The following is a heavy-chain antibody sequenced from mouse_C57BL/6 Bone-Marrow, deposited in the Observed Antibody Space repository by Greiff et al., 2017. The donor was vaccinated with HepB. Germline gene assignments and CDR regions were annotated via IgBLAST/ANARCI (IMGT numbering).Heavy chain of an antibody. CDR3: ARGDCYGSYCFDY. CDR2: IDPANGNT. Sequence: VQLQQSVAELVRPGASVKLSCTASGFNIKNTYMHWVKQRPEQGLEWIGRIDPANGNTKYAPKFQGKATITADTSSNTAYPHLSSLTSEDTAIYYCARGDCYGSYCFDYWGQGTTLTVSA. D-gene: IGHD1-1*01. J-gene: IGHJ2*01. CDR1: GFNIKNTY. V-gene: IGHV14-3*01.